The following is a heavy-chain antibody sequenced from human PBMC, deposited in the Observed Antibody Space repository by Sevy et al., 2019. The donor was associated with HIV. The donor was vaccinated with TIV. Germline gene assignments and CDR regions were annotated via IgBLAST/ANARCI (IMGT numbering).Heavy chain of an antibody. CDR1: GFTFSSYG. CDR2: ISYDGSNK. CDR3: AKGGFWDSSFPVPPPDYYYYYGMDV. Sequence: GGSLRLSCAASGFTFSSYGMHWVRQAPGKGLEWVAVISYDGSNKYYADSVKGRFTISRDNSKNTLYLQMNSLRAEDTALYYCAKGGFWDSSFPVPPPDYYYYYGMDVWGQGTTVTVSS. D-gene: IGHD6-6*01. V-gene: IGHV3-30*18. J-gene: IGHJ6*02.